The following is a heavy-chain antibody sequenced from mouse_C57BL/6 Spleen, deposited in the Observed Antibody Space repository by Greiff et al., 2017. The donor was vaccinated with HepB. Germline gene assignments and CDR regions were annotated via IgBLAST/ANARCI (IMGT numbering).Heavy chain of an antibody. J-gene: IGHJ2*01. CDR3: ARGRCGNYLIDY. Sequence: QVQLQQSGAELVRPGASVKLSCKASGYTFTSYCMRWVKQRPGQGLEWIGEIYPSSGDTYYNQKFKGKATLTADKSSSTAYMQLSSLTSEDSAVYFCARGRCGNYLIDYWGQGTTLTVSS. CDR2: IYPSSGDT. CDR1: GYTFTSYC. V-gene: IGHV1-81*01. D-gene: IGHD2-1*01.